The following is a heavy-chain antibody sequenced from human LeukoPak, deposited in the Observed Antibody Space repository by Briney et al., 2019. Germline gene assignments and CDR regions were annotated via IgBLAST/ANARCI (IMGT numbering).Heavy chain of an antibody. CDR1: GYTFTGYY. CDR2: INPNSGGT. V-gene: IGHV1-2*02. CDR3: TRDRVPNWLDP. J-gene: IGHJ5*02. Sequence: ASVKVSCKTSGYTFTGYYMHWVRQAPGQGLEWMGWINPNSGGTNYAQKFQDRVTITRDTSIRTVFMELRNLSADDTAVYFCTRDRVPNWLDPWGQGTLITVSS. D-gene: IGHD3-3*01.